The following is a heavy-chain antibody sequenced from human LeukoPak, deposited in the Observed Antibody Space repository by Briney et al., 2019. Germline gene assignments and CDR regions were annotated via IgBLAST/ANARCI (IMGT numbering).Heavy chain of an antibody. CDR2: TYYRSKWCN. V-gene: IGHV6-1*01. CDR3: ARAQGSFDS. J-gene: IGHJ4*02. CDR1: GDSVSSNSAA. Sequence: SQTLSLTCAISGDSVSSNSAAWSWIRQSPSRGLEWLGRTYYRSKWCNEYAASVKSRITINPDTSKNQFSLQLNSVTPEDTAVYYCARAQGSFDSWGQGTLVTVSS.